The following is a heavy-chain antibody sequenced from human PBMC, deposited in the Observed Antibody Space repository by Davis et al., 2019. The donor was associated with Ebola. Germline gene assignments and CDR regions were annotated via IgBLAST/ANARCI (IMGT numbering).Heavy chain of an antibody. Sequence: GGSLRLSCAASGFTFGDYFMSWIRQAPGKGLEWVSSISCSGTIIYYADSVKGRFTISRANTKNSLYLQMSSLRAEDAAVYYCARAQLRATNFVRTGGMNVWGQGTTVTVSS. CDR2: ISCSGTII. CDR1: GFTFGDYF. V-gene: IGHV3-11*01. CDR3: ARAQLRATNFVRTGGMNV. J-gene: IGHJ6*02. D-gene: IGHD1-26*01.